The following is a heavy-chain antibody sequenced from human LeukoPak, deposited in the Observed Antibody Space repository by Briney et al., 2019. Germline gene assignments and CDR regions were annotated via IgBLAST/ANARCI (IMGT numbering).Heavy chain of an antibody. CDR3: ATLMWGSSRNYFDY. Sequence: PGGSLRLSCAASGFTFTNYGMSWVRQASGKGLEWVSSISASGGSTYYADSVKGRFTISRDNSKNTLYLQMNSLRAEDTALYYCATLMWGSSRNYFDYWAQGTLVTVSS. CDR2: ISASGGST. D-gene: IGHD3-16*02. CDR1: GFTFTNYG. V-gene: IGHV3-23*01. J-gene: IGHJ4*02.